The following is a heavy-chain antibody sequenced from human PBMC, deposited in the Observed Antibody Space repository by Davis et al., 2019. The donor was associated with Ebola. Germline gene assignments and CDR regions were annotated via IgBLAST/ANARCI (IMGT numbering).Heavy chain of an antibody. V-gene: IGHV4-59*08. J-gene: IGHJ6*02. D-gene: IGHD3-3*01. CDR1: GGSISSYY. Sequence: MPGGSLRLSCTVSGGSISSYYWSWIRQPPGKGLEWIGYIYYSGSTNYNPSLKSRVTISVDTSKNQFSLKLSSVTAADTAVYYCSGTSEGRFLEWPNRNYYYGMDVWGQGTTVTVSS. CDR2: IYYSGST. CDR3: SGTSEGRFLEWPNRNYYYGMDV.